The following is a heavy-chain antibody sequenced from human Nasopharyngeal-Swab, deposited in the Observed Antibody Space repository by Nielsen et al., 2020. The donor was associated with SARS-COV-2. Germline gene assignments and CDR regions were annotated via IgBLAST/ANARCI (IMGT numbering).Heavy chain of an antibody. CDR2: INPSGGST. D-gene: IGHD3-3*01. J-gene: IGHJ6*02. Sequence: ASVKVSCKASGYTFTSYYMHWVRQAPGQGLEWMGIINPSGGSTSYAQKFQGRVTMTRDTSTSTVYMELSSLRSEDTAVYYCARGDTIFGVVMDGMDVWGQGTTVTVSS. V-gene: IGHV1-46*01. CDR3: ARGDTIFGVVMDGMDV. CDR1: GYTFTSYY.